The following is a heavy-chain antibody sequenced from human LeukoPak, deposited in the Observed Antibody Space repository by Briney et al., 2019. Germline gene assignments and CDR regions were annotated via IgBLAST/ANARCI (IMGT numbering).Heavy chain of an antibody. CDR1: GFTFSSYA. D-gene: IGHD3-3*01. Sequence: PGGSLRLSCAASGFTFSSYAMHWVRQAPGKGLEWVAVISYDGSNKYYADSVKGRFTISRDNSKNTLYLQMNSLRAEDTAVYYCAREFKTYYDFWSGYYRAEYFQHWGQGTLVTVSS. V-gene: IGHV3-30-3*01. CDR2: ISYDGSNK. CDR3: AREFKTYYDFWSGYYRAEYFQH. J-gene: IGHJ1*01.